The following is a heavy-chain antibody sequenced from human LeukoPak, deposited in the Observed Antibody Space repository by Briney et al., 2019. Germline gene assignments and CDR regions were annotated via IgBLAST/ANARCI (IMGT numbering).Heavy chain of an antibody. CDR3: ARATYCSGDSCYSGIFDY. D-gene: IGHD2-15*01. CDR1: GGSFSGYY. V-gene: IGHV4-34*01. Sequence: SETLSLTCAVDGGSFSGYYWSWIRQPPGKGLEWIGEINHSGSTNYNPSLKSRVTISVDTSKNQFSLKLSSVTAADTAVYYCARATYCSGDSCYSGIFDYWGQGTLVTVSS. J-gene: IGHJ4*02. CDR2: INHSGST.